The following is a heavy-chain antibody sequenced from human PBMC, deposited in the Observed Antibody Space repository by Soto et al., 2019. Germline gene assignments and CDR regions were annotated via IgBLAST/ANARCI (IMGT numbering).Heavy chain of an antibody. CDR2: IYYSGST. V-gene: IGHV4-39*01. J-gene: IGHJ6*02. D-gene: IGHD3-22*01. CDR3: ERPDSSVYLCSYYGTDV. Sequence: WVRHPPGKGLEWIGSIYYSGSTYYNPSLKSRVTISVDTSKNQFSLQLSSVNAADTAVYYCERPDSSVYLCSYYGTDVWGQGNTVTVS.